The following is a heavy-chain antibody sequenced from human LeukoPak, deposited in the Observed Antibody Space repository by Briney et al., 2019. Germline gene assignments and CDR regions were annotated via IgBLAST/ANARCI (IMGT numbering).Heavy chain of an antibody. CDR1: GYTFTSYG. J-gene: IGHJ6*03. CDR3: ARGPYYYDSSGYYRPYYYYYYMDV. Sequence: ASVKVSCKASGYTFTSYGISWVRQAPGQGLEWMGIINPSGGATFYAQKFQGRVTMTRDTSISTAYMELSRLRSDDTAVYYCARGPYYYDSSGYYRPYYYYYYMDVWGKGTTVTISS. D-gene: IGHD3-22*01. CDR2: INPSGGAT. V-gene: IGHV1-2*02.